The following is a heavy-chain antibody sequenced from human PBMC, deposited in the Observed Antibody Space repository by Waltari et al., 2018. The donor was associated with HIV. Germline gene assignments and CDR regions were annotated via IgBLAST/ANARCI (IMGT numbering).Heavy chain of an antibody. CDR3: ARDLGAGSLRGTL. Sequence: QVQLVQSGAEVKKPGSSVKVSCEASGGTFSTYPISWVRQAPGQGLEWMGGILPIFGVSNYAQKFKGRVTITADESMSTAYMELSSLRSEDTAVYYCARDLGAGSLRGTLWGQGTLVIVSS. D-gene: IGHD3-10*01. J-gene: IGHJ4*02. CDR2: ILPIFGVS. V-gene: IGHV1-69*01. CDR1: GGTFSTYP.